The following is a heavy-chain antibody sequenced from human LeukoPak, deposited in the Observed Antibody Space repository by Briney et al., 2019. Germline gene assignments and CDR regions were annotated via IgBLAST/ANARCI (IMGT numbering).Heavy chain of an antibody. Sequence: PSETLSLTCTVSGGSISSYYWSWIRQLPGKGLEWIGYIYYSGSTNYNPSLRSRVTISVDTSKNQFSLKLSSVTAADTAVYYCARESSGWPLDYWGQGTLVTVSS. J-gene: IGHJ4*02. CDR3: ARESSGWPLDY. D-gene: IGHD6-19*01. V-gene: IGHV4-59*01. CDR1: GGSISSYY. CDR2: IYYSGST.